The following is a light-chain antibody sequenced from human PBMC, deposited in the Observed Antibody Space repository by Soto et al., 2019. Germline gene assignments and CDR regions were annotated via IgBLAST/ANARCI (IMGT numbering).Light chain of an antibody. CDR1: QGINSF. CDR2: AAS. CDR3: QQLRTYPQT. V-gene: IGKV1-9*01. Sequence: DIQLTQSPPFLSASVGDRVTIACRASQGINSFLAWYQQKPGKAPKLLIYAASTLRSGVPSRFSGSGSGTEFTLTISSLQPEDFATYYCQQLRTYPQTFGQGTKVEIK. J-gene: IGKJ1*01.